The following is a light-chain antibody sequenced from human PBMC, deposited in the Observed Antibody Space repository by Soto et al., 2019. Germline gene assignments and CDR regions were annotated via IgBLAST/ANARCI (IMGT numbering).Light chain of an antibody. CDR1: QSVSTN. CDR2: GES. V-gene: IGKV3-15*01. CDR3: PQYSSSPS. J-gene: IGKJ5*01. Sequence: EIVMTSSPTTQSLSPGARATLSCRASQSVSTNLAWYQQKPGQVPRLLIYGESTRASGIPARFSGSGSGTEFTLTIGSLQSEDFAVYYCPQYSSSPSVGPGTRLDIK.